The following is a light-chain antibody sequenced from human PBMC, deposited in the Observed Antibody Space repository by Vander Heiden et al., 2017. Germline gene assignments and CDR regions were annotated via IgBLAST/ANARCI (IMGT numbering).Light chain of an antibody. CDR2: AAS. J-gene: IGKJ2*01. V-gene: IGKV1-39*01. Sequence: DFQLTQSPSSLSASVGDRVTITCRASQTISSYLGWYQQRTGKAPRLLIYAASTLQGGVPSRFSGSGSGTDFTLTISSLQPEDFATYYCQQSYSYPHTFGQGTKLEI. CDR3: QQSYSYPHT. CDR1: QTISSY.